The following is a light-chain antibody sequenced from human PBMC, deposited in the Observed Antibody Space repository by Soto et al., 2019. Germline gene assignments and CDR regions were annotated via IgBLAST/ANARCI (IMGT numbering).Light chain of an antibody. V-gene: IGLV6-57*04. J-gene: IGLJ3*02. CDR3: QSYDSSSRV. CDR1: SGSIASNY. Sequence: NFMLTQPHSVSESPGKTVTISRTRSSGSIASNYVQWFQQRPGSAPTTVIYEDNQRPSGVPDRFSGSIDSSSNSASLTISGLKTEDEADYYCQSYDSSSRVFGGGTKLTVL. CDR2: EDN.